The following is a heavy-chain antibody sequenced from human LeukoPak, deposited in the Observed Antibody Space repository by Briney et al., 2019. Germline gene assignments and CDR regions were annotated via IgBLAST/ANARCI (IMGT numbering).Heavy chain of an antibody. CDR2: IYHSGST. CDR3: ARASGWYPFDS. J-gene: IGHJ4*02. V-gene: IGHV4-38-2*02. CDR1: GYSISSGYY. D-gene: IGHD6-19*01. Sequence: SETLSLTCTVSGYSISSGYYWGWIRQPPGKGLEWIGSIYHSGSTYYNPSLESRVTISVDTSKNQFSLKLTSVTAADTAVYYCARASGWYPFDSWGQGTLVTVSS.